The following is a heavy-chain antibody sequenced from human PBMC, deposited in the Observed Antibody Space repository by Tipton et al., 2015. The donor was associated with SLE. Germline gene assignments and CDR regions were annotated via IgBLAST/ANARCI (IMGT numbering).Heavy chain of an antibody. CDR1: GGSISSGSYY. V-gene: IGHV4-61*02. CDR3: ASGAVVSPFDY. D-gene: IGHD4-23*01. Sequence: LRLSCTVSGGSISSGSYYWSWIRQPAGKGLEWIGRIYTSGSTNYNPSLKSRVTISVDTSKNQFSLKLSSVTAADTAVYYCASGAVVSPFDYWGQGTLFTVSS. J-gene: IGHJ4*02. CDR2: IYTSGST.